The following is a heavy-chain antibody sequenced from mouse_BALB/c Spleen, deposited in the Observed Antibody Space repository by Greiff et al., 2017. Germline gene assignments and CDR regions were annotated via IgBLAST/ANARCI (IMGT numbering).Heavy chain of an antibody. V-gene: IGHV2-2*02. CDR3: ARDDGGYAMDY. D-gene: IGHD2-3*01. CDR1: GFSLTSYG. Sequence: QVQLQQSGPGLVQPSQSLSITCTVSGFSLTSYGVHWVRQSPGKGLEWLGVIWSGGSTDYNAAFISRLSISKDNSKSQVFFKMNSLQANDTAIYYCARDDGGYAMDYWGQGTSVTVSS. CDR2: IWSGGST. J-gene: IGHJ4*01.